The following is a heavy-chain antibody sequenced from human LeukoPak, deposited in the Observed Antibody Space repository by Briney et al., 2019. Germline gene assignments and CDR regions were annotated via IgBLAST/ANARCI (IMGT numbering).Heavy chain of an antibody. D-gene: IGHD3-3*01. CDR3: ARDRADFWSGYYDWFDP. J-gene: IGHJ5*02. CDR1: GFTFSSYS. V-gene: IGHV3-21*01. CDR2: ISSSSSYI. Sequence: GGSLRLSCAASGFTFSSYSMNWVRQAPGKGLEWVSSISSSSSYIYYADSVKGRFTISRDNAKNSLYLQMNSLRAEDTAVYYCARDRADFWSGYYDWFDPWGQGTLVTVAS.